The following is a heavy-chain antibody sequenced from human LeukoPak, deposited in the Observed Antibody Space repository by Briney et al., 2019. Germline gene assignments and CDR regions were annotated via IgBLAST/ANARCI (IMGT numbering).Heavy chain of an antibody. CDR1: GFTFSDYY. Sequence: GGSLRLSCAASGFTFSDYYMSWIRQAPGKGLEWVSYISSSGSTIYYADSVKGRFTISRDNAKNSLYLQMNSLRAEDTAVYYCARAFRTVTTMYYYYYMDVWGKGTTVTVSS. D-gene: IGHD4-17*01. CDR3: ARAFRTVTTMYYYYYMDV. V-gene: IGHV3-11*01. J-gene: IGHJ6*03. CDR2: ISSSGSTI.